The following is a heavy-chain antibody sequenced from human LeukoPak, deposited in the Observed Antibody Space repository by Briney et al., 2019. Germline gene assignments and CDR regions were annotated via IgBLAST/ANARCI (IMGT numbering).Heavy chain of an antibody. J-gene: IGHJ3*02. CDR2: IRYDGSNK. D-gene: IGHD3-10*01. CDR3: AKAPGGDEYYYGPDDAFDI. Sequence: GGSLRLSCAASGFTFSSYGMHWVRQAPGKGLEWVAFIRYDGSNKYYADSVKGRFTISRDNSKNTLYLQMNSLRAEDTAVYYCAKAPGGDEYYYGPDDAFDIWGQGTMVTVSS. V-gene: IGHV3-30*02. CDR1: GFTFSSYG.